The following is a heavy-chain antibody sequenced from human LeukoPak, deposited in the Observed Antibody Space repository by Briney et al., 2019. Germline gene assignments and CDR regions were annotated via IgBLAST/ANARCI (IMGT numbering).Heavy chain of an antibody. J-gene: IGHJ4*02. CDR1: GGSICSSSYF. D-gene: IGHD3-9*01. CDR2: IYYSGST. V-gene: IGHV4-39*07. CDR3: ARDLLFDWSSFDY. Sequence: SETLSLTCTVSGGSICSSSYFGGRIRQPPGRGVGLIGSIYYSGSTYYNPSLKSQVTISVDTSKNQFSLKLSSVTAADTAVYYCARDLLFDWSSFDYWGQGTLVTVSS.